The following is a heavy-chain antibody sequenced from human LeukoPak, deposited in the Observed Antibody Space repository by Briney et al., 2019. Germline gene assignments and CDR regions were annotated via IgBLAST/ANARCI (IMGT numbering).Heavy chain of an antibody. CDR2: IYFSGST. Sequence: SETLSLTCTVSGGSISSYYWSWIRQPPGKGLEWIGYIYFSGSTNYNPSLKSRVTISVDTSKTQLSLKLSSVTAADTAVYYYARGGGYFNYWGQGTLVTVSS. V-gene: IGHV4-59*01. CDR3: ARGGGYFNY. D-gene: IGHD3-16*01. J-gene: IGHJ4*02. CDR1: GGSISSYY.